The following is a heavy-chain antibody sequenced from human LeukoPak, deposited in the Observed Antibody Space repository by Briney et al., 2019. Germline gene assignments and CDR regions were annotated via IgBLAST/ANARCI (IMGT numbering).Heavy chain of an antibody. CDR1: GFTFSSYA. V-gene: IGHV3-30*04. J-gene: IGHJ4*02. D-gene: IGHD3-10*01. Sequence: GRSLRLSCAASGFTFSSYAMHWVRQAPGKGLEWVAVISYDGSNKYYADSVKGRFTNSRDNSKNTLYLQMNSLRAEDTAVYYCARDLVRGVSWAHDYWGQGTLVTVSS. CDR2: ISYDGSNK. CDR3: ARDLVRGVSWAHDY.